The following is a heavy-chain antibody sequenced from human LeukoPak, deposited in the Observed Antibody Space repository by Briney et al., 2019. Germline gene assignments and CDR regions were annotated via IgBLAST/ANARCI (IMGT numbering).Heavy chain of an antibody. CDR3: ARDHSSWDY. V-gene: IGHV3-30*01. Sequence: GRSLRLSCAASGFTFSSYAMHWVRQAPGKGLEWVAVISYDGSNKYYADSVKGRFTISRDNYKNTLYLQMNSLRAEDTAVYYCARDHSSWDYWGQGTLVTVSS. J-gene: IGHJ4*02. CDR2: ISYDGSNK. CDR1: GFTFSSYA. D-gene: IGHD6-13*01.